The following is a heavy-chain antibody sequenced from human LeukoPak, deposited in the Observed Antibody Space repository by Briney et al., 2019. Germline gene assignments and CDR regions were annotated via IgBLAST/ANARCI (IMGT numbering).Heavy chain of an antibody. D-gene: IGHD5-18*01. J-gene: IGHJ6*04. V-gene: IGHV4-39*01. CDR3: ASHIIQLWHRLDV. CDR2: IYYSGST. CDR1: GGSFSSYY. Sequence: SETLSLTCAVYGGSFSSYYWGWIRQPPGKGLEWIGSIYYSGSTYYNPSLKSRVTISVDTSKNQFSLKLSSVTAADTAVYYCASHIIQLWHRLDVWGKGTTVTISS.